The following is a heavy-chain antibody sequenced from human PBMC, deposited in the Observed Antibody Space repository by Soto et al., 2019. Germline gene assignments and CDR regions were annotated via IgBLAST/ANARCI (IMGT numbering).Heavy chain of an antibody. Sequence: QVQLQESGPGLVKASQTLSLTCTVSGGSISSGGYYWSWIRQHPGKGLEWIGYIYYNGNTYYNPSLKSRITISLDTAKNQCSLKLTSVTAADTAVYYCAGGSSKSWFDPWGQGTLVTVSS. CDR1: GGSISSGGYY. CDR2: IYYNGNT. V-gene: IGHV4-31*03. CDR3: AGGSSKSWFDP. J-gene: IGHJ5*02. D-gene: IGHD6-6*01.